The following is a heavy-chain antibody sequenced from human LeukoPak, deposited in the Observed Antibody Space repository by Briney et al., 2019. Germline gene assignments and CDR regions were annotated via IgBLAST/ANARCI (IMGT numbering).Heavy chain of an antibody. CDR1: GYIFPSYL. J-gene: IGHJ4*02. V-gene: IGHV5-51*01. Sequence: GESLKISCKGSGYIFPSYLIGWVRQMPGKGLEWMGIIYPGDSDTRYSPSFQGQVTISADKSISTAYLQWSSLKASDTAMYYCARLSPVYAGAPKQGLFDYWGQGTLVTVSS. CDR2: IYPGDSDT. CDR3: ARLSPVYAGAPKQGLFDY. D-gene: IGHD1-26*01.